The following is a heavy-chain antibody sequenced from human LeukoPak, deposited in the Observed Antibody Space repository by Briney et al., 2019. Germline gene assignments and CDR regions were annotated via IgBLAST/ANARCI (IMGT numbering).Heavy chain of an antibody. CDR3: AREGVGYFVVVPAAISAFDI. J-gene: IGHJ3*02. CDR1: GGSISSGSYY. D-gene: IGHD2-2*01. CDR2: IYTSGST. V-gene: IGHV4-61*02. Sequence: PSQTLSLTCTVSGGSISSGSYYWSWIRQPAGKGLEWIGRIYTSGSTNYNPSLKSRVTISVDTSKNQFSLKLSSVTAADTAVYYCAREGVGYFVVVPAAISAFDIWGQGTMVTVSS.